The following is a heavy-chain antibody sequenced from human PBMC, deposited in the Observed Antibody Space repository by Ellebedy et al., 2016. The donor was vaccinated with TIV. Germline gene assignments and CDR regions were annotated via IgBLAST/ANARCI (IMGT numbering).Heavy chain of an antibody. CDR3: ARDLMPYYYGSGSPNYYGMDV. CDR2: ISGSGGST. V-gene: IGHV3-23*01. D-gene: IGHD3-10*01. J-gene: IGHJ6*02. CDR1: GFTFSSYA. Sequence: GESLKISXAASGFTFSSYAMSWVRQAPGKGLEWVSAISGSGGSTYYADSVKGRFTISRDNSKNTLYLQMNSLRAEDTAVYYCARDLMPYYYGSGSPNYYGMDVWGQGTTVTVSS.